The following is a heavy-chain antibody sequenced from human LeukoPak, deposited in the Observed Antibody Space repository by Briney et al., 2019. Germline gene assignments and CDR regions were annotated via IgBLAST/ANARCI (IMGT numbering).Heavy chain of an antibody. V-gene: IGHV3-21*01. CDR1: GFTFSSYE. CDR3: ARSPNLWFGELLSWFDP. CDR2: ISSSSNYI. J-gene: IGHJ5*02. D-gene: IGHD3-10*01. Sequence: GGSLRLSCAASGFTFSSYEMNWVRQAPGKGLEWVSSISSSSNYIDYADSVKGRFTISKHNAKNSLYLQMNSLRAEDTAVYYCARSPNLWFGELLSWFDPWGQGTLVTVSS.